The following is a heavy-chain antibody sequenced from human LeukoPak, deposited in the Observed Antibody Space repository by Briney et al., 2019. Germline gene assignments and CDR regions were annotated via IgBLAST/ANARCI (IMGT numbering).Heavy chain of an antibody. J-gene: IGHJ4*02. CDR1: GFTFSSYA. V-gene: IGHV3-23*01. CDR3: AKTMIVVVTRDYFDY. D-gene: IGHD3-22*01. Sequence: GGSLRLSCAASGFTFSSYAMSWVRQAPGKGLEWVSGISGSGGSTYYADSVKRRFTISRDNPKNTLYLQMNSLRAEDTALYYCAKTMIVVVTRDYFDYWGQGTLVTVSS. CDR2: ISGSGGST.